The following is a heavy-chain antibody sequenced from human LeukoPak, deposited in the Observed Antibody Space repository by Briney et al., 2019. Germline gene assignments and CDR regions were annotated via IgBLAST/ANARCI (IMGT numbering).Heavy chain of an antibody. CDR1: GFTFSSYN. D-gene: IGHD2-2*01. J-gene: IGHJ4*02. CDR3: AKDRIIIPAATSLDY. CDR2: ISSSGSTI. V-gene: IGHV3-48*01. Sequence: GGSLRLSCAASGFTFSSYNMNWVRQAPGKGLEWVSYISSSGSTIYYADSVKGRFTISRDNSKNTVYLQMNSLRVEDTAVYYCAKDRIIIPAATSLDYWGQGTLVTVSS.